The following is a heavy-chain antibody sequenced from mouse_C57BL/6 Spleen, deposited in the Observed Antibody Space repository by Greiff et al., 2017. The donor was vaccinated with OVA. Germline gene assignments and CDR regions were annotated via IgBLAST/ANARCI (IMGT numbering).Heavy chain of an antibody. CDR2: IYPGDGDT. CDR1: GYAFSSSW. CDR3: ARGLPYYFDY. V-gene: IGHV1-82*01. J-gene: IGHJ2*01. D-gene: IGHD2-10*01. Sequence: QVHVKQSGPELVKPGASVKISCKASGYAFSSSWMNWVKQRPGKGLEWIGRIYPGDGDTNYNGKFKGKATLTADKSSSTAYMQLSSLTSEDSAVYFCARGLPYYFDYWGQGTTLTVSS.